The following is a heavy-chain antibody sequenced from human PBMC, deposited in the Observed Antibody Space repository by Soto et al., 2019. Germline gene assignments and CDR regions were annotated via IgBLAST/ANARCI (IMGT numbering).Heavy chain of an antibody. CDR3: ARWGNRSAAPTKDYGMDV. J-gene: IGHJ6*02. Sequence: SETLSLTCTVSGGSISSYYWSWIRQPPGKGLEWIGYIYYSGSTNYNPSLKSRVTISVDTSKNQFSLKLSSVTAADTAVYYCARWGNRSAAPTKDYGMDVWGQGTTVTVSS. V-gene: IGHV4-59*01. D-gene: IGHD6-25*01. CDR2: IYYSGST. CDR1: GGSISSYY.